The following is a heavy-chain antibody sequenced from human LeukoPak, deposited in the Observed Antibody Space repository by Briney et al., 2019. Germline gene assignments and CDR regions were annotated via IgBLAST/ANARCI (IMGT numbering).Heavy chain of an antibody. CDR2: IKQDGSEK. D-gene: IGHD4-17*01. CDR3: AVPVYGDYAIDC. J-gene: IGHJ4*02. CDR1: GFTFSSNW. Sequence: GGSLRLSCAASGFTFSSNWMSCVRQAPGKRLEWVANIKQDGSEKYYVHSVKGRFTISRDNAKNSLYLQMNRLRAQDTAVYYCAVPVYGDYAIDCWGQGTLVTVSS. V-gene: IGHV3-7*03.